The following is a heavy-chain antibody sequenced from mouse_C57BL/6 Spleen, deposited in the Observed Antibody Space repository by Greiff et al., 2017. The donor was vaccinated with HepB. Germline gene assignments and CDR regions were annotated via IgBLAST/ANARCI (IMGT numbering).Heavy chain of an antibody. CDR3: ARRGEVYANAWFAY. D-gene: IGHD2-1*01. Sequence: LQESGAELVRPGTSVKMSCKASGYTFTNYWIGWAKQRPGHGLEWIGDIYPGGGYTNYNEKFKGKATLTADKSSSTAYMQFSSLTSEDSAIYYCARRGEVYANAWFAYWGQGTLVTVSA. V-gene: IGHV1-63*01. J-gene: IGHJ3*01. CDR2: IYPGGGYT. CDR1: GYTFTNYW.